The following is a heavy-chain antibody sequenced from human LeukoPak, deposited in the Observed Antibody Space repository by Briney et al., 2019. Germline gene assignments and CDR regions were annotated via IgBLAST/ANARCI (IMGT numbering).Heavy chain of an antibody. CDR1: GFTFSSYG. CDR3: AKRGGMYPAHYFDY. D-gene: IGHD6-13*01. V-gene: IGHV3-23*01. J-gene: IGHJ4*02. CDR2: ISASGGST. Sequence: SGGTLRLSCAASGFTFSSYGMSWVRQAPGKELEWVSAISASGGSTYYADSVKGRFTISRDNSKNTLYLQMNSLRAEDTAVYYCAKRGGMYPAHYFDYWGQGTLVTVSS.